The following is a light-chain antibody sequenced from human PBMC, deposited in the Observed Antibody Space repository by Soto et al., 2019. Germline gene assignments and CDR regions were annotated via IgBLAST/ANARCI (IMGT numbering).Light chain of an antibody. CDR2: KAS. V-gene: IGKV1-5*03. J-gene: IGKJ1*01. Sequence: DIQMTQSPSTLSGSVGGRVTITGRASQTISSWLAWYQQKPGKAPKVLSYKASTLKSGVPSRFSGSGSGTEFTLTISSLQPDDFATYYCQHYNSYSEAFGQGTKVDI. CDR3: QHYNSYSEA. CDR1: QTISSW.